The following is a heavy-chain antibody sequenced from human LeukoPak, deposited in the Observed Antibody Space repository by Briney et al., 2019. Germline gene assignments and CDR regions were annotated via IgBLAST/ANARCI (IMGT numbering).Heavy chain of an antibody. CDR3: AKPYDFWSGEGDAFDI. D-gene: IGHD3-3*01. Sequence: PGGSLRLSCAASGFTFSSYAMSWVRQAPGKGLEWVSAISGSGGSTYYADSVKGRFTISRDNSKNTLYLQMNSLRAEDTAVYYCAKPYDFWSGEGDAFDIWGQGTMVTVSS. CDR2: ISGSGGST. V-gene: IGHV3-23*01. J-gene: IGHJ3*02. CDR1: GFTFSSYA.